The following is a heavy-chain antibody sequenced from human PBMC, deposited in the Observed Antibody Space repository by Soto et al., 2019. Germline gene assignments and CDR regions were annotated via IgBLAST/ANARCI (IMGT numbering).Heavy chain of an antibody. Sequence: SETLSLTCTVSGGSISSYYWSWIRQPPGKGLKWIGYIYYSGSTNYNPSLKSRVTISVDTSKNQFSLKLRSVTAADTAVYYCARNLLRYFDWPSRRDYYYYYMDVWGKGTTVTVSS. V-gene: IGHV4-59*08. CDR2: IYYSGST. CDR1: GGSISSYY. J-gene: IGHJ6*03. D-gene: IGHD3-9*01. CDR3: ARNLLRYFDWPSRRDYYYYYMDV.